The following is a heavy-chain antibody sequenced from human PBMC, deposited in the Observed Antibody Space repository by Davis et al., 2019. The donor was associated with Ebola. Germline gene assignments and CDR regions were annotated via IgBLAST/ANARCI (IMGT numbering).Heavy chain of an antibody. D-gene: IGHD6-6*01. V-gene: IGHV3-23*01. CDR3: ARNSYSSSPPEFDP. Sequence: GESLKISCAASGFTFSSYAMSWVRQAPGKGLEWVSAISGSGGSTYYADSVKGRFTISRDNAKNSLYLQMNSLRAEDTAVYYCARNSYSSSPPEFDPWGQGTLVTVSS. CDR2: ISGSGGST. CDR1: GFTFSSYA. J-gene: IGHJ5*02.